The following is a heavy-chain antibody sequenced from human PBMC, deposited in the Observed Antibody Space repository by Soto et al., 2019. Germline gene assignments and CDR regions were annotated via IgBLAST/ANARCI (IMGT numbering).Heavy chain of an antibody. D-gene: IGHD2-2*01. V-gene: IGHV1-69*01. CDR1: GGTFSSYA. J-gene: IGHJ6*02. CDR2: IIPISGTA. Sequence: QVQLVQSGAEVKKPGSSVKVSCKASGGTFSSYAISWVRQAPGQGLEWMGGIIPISGTANYAQKFQGRVKNTADESPSTAYMELSSLRSEDTAVYYCARSQGSSTSLEIYYYYYYGMDVWGQGTTVTVSS. CDR3: ARSQGSSTSLEIYYYYYYGMDV.